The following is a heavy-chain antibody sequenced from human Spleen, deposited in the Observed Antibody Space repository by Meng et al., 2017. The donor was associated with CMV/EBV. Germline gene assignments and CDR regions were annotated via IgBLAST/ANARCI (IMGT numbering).Heavy chain of an antibody. Sequence: GESLKISCAASGFTFSSYWMSWVRQAPGKGLEWVAVIWYDGSNKYYADSVKGRFTISRDNSKNTLYLQMNSLRAEDTAVYYCAKDQWELPDYYYYGMDVWGQGTTVTVSS. V-gene: IGHV3-33*06. CDR2: IWYDGSNK. D-gene: IGHD1-26*01. J-gene: IGHJ6*02. CDR1: GFTFSSYW. CDR3: AKDQWELPDYYYYGMDV.